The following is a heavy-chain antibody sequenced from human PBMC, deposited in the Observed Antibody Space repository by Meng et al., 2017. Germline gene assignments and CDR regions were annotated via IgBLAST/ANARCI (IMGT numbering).Heavy chain of an antibody. CDR3: ARDEDISAAGKLFGDY. D-gene: IGHD6-25*01. CDR1: GYNFPDYY. V-gene: IGHV1-2*05. J-gene: IGHJ4*02. Sequence: EQLVHVGAEVKKPWASGKVPCNPSGYNFPDYYKHWVRRAPGQGLEWMGRINPKSGDTHYAQKFQARVTMTGDTSISTAYMELSGLRSDDTVMYYCARDEDISAAGKLFGDYWGQGTLVTVSS. CDR2: INPKSGDT.